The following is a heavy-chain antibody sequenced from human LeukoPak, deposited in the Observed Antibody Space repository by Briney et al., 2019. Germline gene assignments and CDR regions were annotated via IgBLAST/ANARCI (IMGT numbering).Heavy chain of an antibody. J-gene: IGHJ6*02. CDR2: IYYSRST. CDR3: ARVRLYYDSSGYEDV. Sequence: PSQTLSLTCTVSGGSISSGDYYGSWIRQPPGKGLEWIGYIYYSRSTYYNPSLKSRVTISVDTSKNQFSLKLSSVTAADTAEYYCARVRLYYDSSGYEDVWGQGTTVTVSS. D-gene: IGHD3-22*01. CDR1: GGSISSGDYY. V-gene: IGHV4-30-4*01.